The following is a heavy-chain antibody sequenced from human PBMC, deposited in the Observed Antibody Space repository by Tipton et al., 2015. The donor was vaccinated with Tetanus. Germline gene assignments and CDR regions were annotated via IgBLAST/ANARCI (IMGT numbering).Heavy chain of an antibody. V-gene: IGHV3-23*01. CDR2: ITGSGGTT. CDR3: AQREESLSQKLC. Sequence: SLRLSCAASGFTFSDYSMNWVRQAPGKGLEWVASITGSGGTTFYPESLRGRFTISRDNSNNTVFLHLSSLRVEDTAVYYCAQREESLSQKLCWGQGTLVTVSS. J-gene: IGHJ4*02. CDR1: GFTFSDYS. D-gene: IGHD1-1*01.